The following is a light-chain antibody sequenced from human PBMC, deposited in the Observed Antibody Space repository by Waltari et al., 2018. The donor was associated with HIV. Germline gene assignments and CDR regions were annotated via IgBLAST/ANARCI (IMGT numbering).Light chain of an antibody. V-gene: IGLV2-23*02. CDR1: SSDVGNYNL. CDR3: CSYGSSATFVV. CDR2: EVT. J-gene: IGLJ2*01. Sequence: QSALTQPASVSGSPGQSITISCTETSSDVGNYNLVSWYQQYTGKAPKLLIYEVTKRPHGVSSRFSGSKSGNTASLTISDLQSEDEANYYCCSYGSSATFVVFGGGTRVTV.